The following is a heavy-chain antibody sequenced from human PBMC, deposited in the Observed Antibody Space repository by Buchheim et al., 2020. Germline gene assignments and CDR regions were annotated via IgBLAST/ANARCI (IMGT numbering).Heavy chain of an antibody. CDR1: GFTFSSYW. V-gene: IGHV3-7*01. J-gene: IGHJ6*02. CDR3: ASMGDYGDYYYYYGMDV. D-gene: IGHD4-17*01. CDR2: IKQDGSEK. Sequence: VQLVESGGGLVKPGGSLRLSCAASGFTFSSYWMSWVRQAPGKGLEWVANIKQDGSEKYYVDSVKGRFTISRDNAKNSLYLQMNSLRAEDTAVYYCASMGDYGDYYYYYGMDVWGQGTT.